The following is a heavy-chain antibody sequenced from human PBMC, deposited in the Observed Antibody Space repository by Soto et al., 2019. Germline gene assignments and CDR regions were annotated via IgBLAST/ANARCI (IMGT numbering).Heavy chain of an antibody. CDR3: ARDRGSGSYYPYYYYAMDV. V-gene: IGHV4-59*01. Sequence: QVQLQESGPGLLKPSETLSLTCTVSGGSINNYYWTWIRQPPGKGLEWIGYIYNSGSTNYNPSLRSRVTMSVDTSKNHFSLELRSVTAADTAVYFCARDRGSGSYYPYYYYAMDVWGQGTTVTVSS. J-gene: IGHJ6*02. CDR2: IYNSGST. CDR1: GGSINNYY. D-gene: IGHD3-10*01.